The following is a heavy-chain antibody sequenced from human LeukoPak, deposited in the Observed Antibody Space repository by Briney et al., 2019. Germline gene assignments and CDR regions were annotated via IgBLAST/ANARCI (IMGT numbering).Heavy chain of an antibody. V-gene: IGHV4-39*07. CDR1: GGSISSSSYY. D-gene: IGHD2-2*01. CDR3: ARTTEGYCSRTSCYGFSYSYYMDV. J-gene: IGHJ6*03. CDR2: IYYSGST. Sequence: SETLSLTCTVSGGSISSSSYYWGWIRQPPGKGLEWIGSIYYSGSTYYNPSLKSRVTISVDTSKNQFSLKLSSVTAADTAVYYCARTTEGYCSRTSCYGFSYSYYMDVWGKGTTVTISS.